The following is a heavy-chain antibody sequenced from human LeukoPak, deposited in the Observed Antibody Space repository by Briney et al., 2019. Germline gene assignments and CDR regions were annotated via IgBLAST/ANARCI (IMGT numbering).Heavy chain of an antibody. CDR3: ARDVGYDSSGAYDY. V-gene: IGHV3-21*01. J-gene: IGHJ4*02. D-gene: IGHD3-22*01. Sequence: ETLSLTCTVSGGSISGSSYYWGWIRQPPGKGLEWVSSISSSSSYIYYADSVKGRFTISRDNAKNSLYLQMNSLRAEDTAVYYCARDVGYDSSGAYDYWGQGTLVTVSS. CDR1: GGSISGSSYY. CDR2: ISSSSSYI.